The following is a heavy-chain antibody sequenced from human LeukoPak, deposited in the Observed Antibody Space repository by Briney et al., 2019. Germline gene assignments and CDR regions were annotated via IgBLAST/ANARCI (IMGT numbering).Heavy chain of an antibody. CDR3: VKFISSYFDS. J-gene: IGHJ4*02. V-gene: IGHV3-23*01. D-gene: IGHD6-13*01. Sequence: GGSLRLSCAASGFTFSNYAMGWVRQAPGKGLDWVSAVTGGGGSTYYAGSVKGRFTISRDNSKNTLYLQVNSLRAEDTAVYCCVKFISSYFDSWGQGTLVTVSS. CDR1: GFTFSNYA. CDR2: VTGGGGST.